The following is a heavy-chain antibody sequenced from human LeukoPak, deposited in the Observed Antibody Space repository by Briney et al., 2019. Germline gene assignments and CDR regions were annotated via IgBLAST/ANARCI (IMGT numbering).Heavy chain of an antibody. D-gene: IGHD2-2*01. CDR1: GGSFSGYY. J-gene: IGHJ4*02. V-gene: IGHV4-34*01. CDR3: GVSSSSSKGSFDY. CDR2: INHSGST. Sequence: SETLSLTCAVYGGSFSGYYWSWIRQPPGKGLEWIGEINHSGSTNYNPSLKSRVTISVDTSKNQFSLKLSSVTAADTAVYYCGVSSSSSKGSFDYWGQGTLVPVSS.